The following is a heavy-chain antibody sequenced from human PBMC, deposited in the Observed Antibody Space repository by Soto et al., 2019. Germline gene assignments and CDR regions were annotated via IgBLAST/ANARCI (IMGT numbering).Heavy chain of an antibody. D-gene: IGHD2-21*01. CDR2: ISAYNGNT. CDR3: AREVISPVHQGAEDAFDL. J-gene: IGHJ3*01. V-gene: IGHV1-18*01. Sequence: QVQLVQSGAEVKKPGASVKVSCKASGYTFTSYGISWVRQAPGQGLEWMGWISAYNGNTNYAQKLQGRVTMTTDTSTSTAYMELRSLRSDDTAMYYCAREVISPVHQGAEDAFDLWGQGTMVTVSS. CDR1: GYTFTSYG.